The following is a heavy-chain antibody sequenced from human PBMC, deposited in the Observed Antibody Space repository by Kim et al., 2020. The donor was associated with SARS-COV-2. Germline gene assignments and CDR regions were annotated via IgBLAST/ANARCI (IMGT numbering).Heavy chain of an antibody. CDR2: ISGSGGST. CDR1: GFTFSSYA. V-gene: IGHV3-23*01. D-gene: IGHD3-10*01. CDR3: AKTHVLLWFGELLFDY. J-gene: IGHJ4*02. Sequence: GGSLRLSCAASGFTFSSYAMSWVRQAPGKGLEWVSAISGSGGSTYYADSVKGRFTISRDNSKNTLYLQMNSLRAEDTAVYYCAKTHVLLWFGELLFDYWGQGTLVTVSS.